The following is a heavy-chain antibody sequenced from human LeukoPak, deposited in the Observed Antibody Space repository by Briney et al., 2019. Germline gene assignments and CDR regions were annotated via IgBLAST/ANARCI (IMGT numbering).Heavy chain of an antibody. Sequence: GGSLRLSCAASGFTFSSYWMHWVRQAPGKGLVWVSRINTDGSITSYADSVKGRYTISRDNAKNSLFLQMNSLRAEDTAIYYCARDPSYSIYYYMDVWGKGTTVTVSS. V-gene: IGHV3-74*01. CDR3: ARDPSYSIYYYMDV. D-gene: IGHD4-11*01. CDR1: GFTFSSYW. J-gene: IGHJ6*03. CDR2: INTDGSIT.